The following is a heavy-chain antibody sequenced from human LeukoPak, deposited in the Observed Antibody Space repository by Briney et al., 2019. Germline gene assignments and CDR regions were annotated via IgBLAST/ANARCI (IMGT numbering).Heavy chain of an antibody. CDR3: ARGGKWLYYFDY. Sequence: SETLSLTCTVSGGSISSYYWSWIRQPPGKGLEWIGYVYYSGSTNYDPSLKSRVTISVDTSKNQFSLKLNSVTAADTAVYYCARGGKWLYYFDYWGQGTLVTVSS. CDR1: GGSISSYY. CDR2: VYYSGST. J-gene: IGHJ4*02. V-gene: IGHV4-59*01. D-gene: IGHD6-19*01.